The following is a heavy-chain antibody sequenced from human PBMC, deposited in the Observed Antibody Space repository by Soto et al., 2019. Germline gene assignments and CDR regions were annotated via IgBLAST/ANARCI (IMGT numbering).Heavy chain of an antibody. V-gene: IGHV4-4*02. CDR2: IHHSGGT. Sequence: QVQLQESGPGLLKPSGTLSLSCAVSGGSVSNNNWWGWVRQSPGNGLEWIGEIHHSGGTSYNPSLESRATLSVDKSKNELSLRLNYVTAADTAVYYCTKNSAYALDYWGLGILVTVSS. D-gene: IGHD5-12*01. CDR3: TKNSAYALDY. J-gene: IGHJ4*02. CDR1: GGSVSNNNW.